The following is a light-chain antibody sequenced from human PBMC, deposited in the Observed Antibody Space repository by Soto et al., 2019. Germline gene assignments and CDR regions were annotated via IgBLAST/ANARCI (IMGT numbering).Light chain of an antibody. CDR1: NSDVGGYNY. V-gene: IGLV2-8*01. J-gene: IGLJ2*01. CDR3: SSYAGSSNLI. Sequence: QSALTQPPSASGSPGQSVTISCTGTNSDVGGYNYVSWYQQHPGKAPKLMIYEVSKRPSGVPDRFSGSKSGNTASLTVSGLQAEDEAAYYCSSYAGSSNLIFGGGTKLTVL. CDR2: EVS.